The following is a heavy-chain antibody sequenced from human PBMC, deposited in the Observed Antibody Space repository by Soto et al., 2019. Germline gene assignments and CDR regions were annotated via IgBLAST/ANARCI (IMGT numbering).Heavy chain of an antibody. CDR1: GFTFSDYG. D-gene: IGHD6-19*01. CDR2: ISAFNGET. Sequence: QIQLVQSGAEVKKPGASVKVSCKASGFTFSDYGFSWVRQAPGRGLEWTGWISAFNGETNYTQKSEGRVAMTTGAATTTAYMELRSLTVDDTAVYDCVRDQQGLPPVPLNFAYWGQGTVVTGSS. J-gene: IGHJ4*02. CDR3: VRDQQGLPPVPLNFAY. V-gene: IGHV1-18*01.